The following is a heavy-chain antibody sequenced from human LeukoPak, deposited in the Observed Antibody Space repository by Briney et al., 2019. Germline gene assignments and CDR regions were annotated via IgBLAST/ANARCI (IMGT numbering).Heavy chain of an antibody. J-gene: IGHJ4*02. CDR3: ARDPPTGGFDS. V-gene: IGHV3-48*02. CDR2: ITGSSDTI. Sequence: PGGSLRLSCAASGFTFSTFSMNWVRQAPGKGLEWVSYITGSSDTIYYADSEQGRFTISRDNAKRSLYLQKNSLRDEDTAVYYCARDPPTGGFDSWGQGTLVTVSS. D-gene: IGHD2-8*02. CDR1: GFTFSTFS.